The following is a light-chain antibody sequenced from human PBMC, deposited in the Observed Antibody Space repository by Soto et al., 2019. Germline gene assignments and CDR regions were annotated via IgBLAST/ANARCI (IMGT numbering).Light chain of an antibody. Sequence: KNYRASQSISDCLAWYQKKPGEAPKVLIYNASGLPRGVPSRFSGSGSGTNFTLTILSLQPEDFATYYCQQPTTFPVTFGEGTKVDIK. CDR1: QSISDC. V-gene: IGKV1-5*01. J-gene: IGKJ4*01. CDR3: QQPTTFPVT. CDR2: NAS.